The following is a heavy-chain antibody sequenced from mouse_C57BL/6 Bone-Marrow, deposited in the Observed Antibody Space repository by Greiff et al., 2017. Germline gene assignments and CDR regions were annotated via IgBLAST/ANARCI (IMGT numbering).Heavy chain of an antibody. J-gene: IGHJ2*01. V-gene: IGHV6-6*01. D-gene: IGHD1-1*01. CDR2: IRNKANNHAT. Sequence: EVQLVESGGGLVQPGGSMKLSCAASGFTFSDAWMDWVRQSPEKGLEWVAEIRNKANNHATYYAESVKGMFTISRDDSKSSVYLQMNSLRAEDTGIYYCTRGCYGNYFDYWGQGTTLTVSS. CDR3: TRGCYGNYFDY. CDR1: GFTFSDAW.